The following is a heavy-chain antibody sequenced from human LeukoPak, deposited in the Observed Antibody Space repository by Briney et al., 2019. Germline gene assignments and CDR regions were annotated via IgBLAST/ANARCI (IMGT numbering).Heavy chain of an antibody. CDR3: VRRLETSEWFGP. V-gene: IGHV1-24*01. CDR2: FDPEDGET. J-gene: IGHJ5*02. Sequence: ASVKVSCKVSGYTLTELSMHWVRQAPGKGLEWMGGFDPEDGETIYAQKFQGRVTMTEDTSTDTAYMELSSLRSEDTAVYYCVRRLETSEWFGPWGQGTLVTVSS. D-gene: IGHD5/OR15-5a*01. CDR1: GYTLTELS.